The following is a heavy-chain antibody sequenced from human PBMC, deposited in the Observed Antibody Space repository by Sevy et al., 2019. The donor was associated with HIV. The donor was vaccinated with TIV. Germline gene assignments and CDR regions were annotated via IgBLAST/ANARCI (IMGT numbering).Heavy chain of an antibody. J-gene: IGHJ6*02. CDR3: VRDSPYTSDDHWYFGIDV. CDR1: GFTFSSYS. D-gene: IGHD3-22*01. V-gene: IGHV3-21*04. CDR2: ISSSSSYI. Sequence: GGSLRLSCAASGFTFSSYSMNWVRQAPGKGLEWVSSISSSSSYIYYADSVKGRFTISRDNAKNSLYLQMDSLTADDAAVYYCVRDSPYTSDDHWYFGIDVWGQGTTVTVSS.